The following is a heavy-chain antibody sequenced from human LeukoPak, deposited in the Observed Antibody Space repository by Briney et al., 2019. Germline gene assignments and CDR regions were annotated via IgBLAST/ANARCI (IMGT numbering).Heavy chain of an antibody. Sequence: GESLKISCKGSGYSFTSYWISWVRQLPGKGLEWMGRIDPSDSYTNYSPSFQGHVTISADKSISTAYLQWSSLKASDTAMYYCARQGYSNFDYWGQGTLVTVSS. CDR2: IDPSDSYT. CDR3: ARQGYSNFDY. CDR1: GYSFTSYW. D-gene: IGHD4-11*01. J-gene: IGHJ4*02. V-gene: IGHV5-10-1*01.